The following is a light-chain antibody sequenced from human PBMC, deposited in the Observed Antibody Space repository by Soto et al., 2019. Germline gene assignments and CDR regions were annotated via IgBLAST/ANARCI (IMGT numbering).Light chain of an antibody. J-gene: IGLJ1*01. V-gene: IGLV2-14*01. Sequence: QSALTQPASVSGSPGQSITISCTGTSSDVGGYNYVSWYQQYPGKAPKLMIYDVSNRPSGVSNRFSGSKSGNTVSLTISGLQAEDEADYYCSSYTSSSPYVFGTGTKLTVL. CDR3: SSYTSSSPYV. CDR1: SSDVGGYNY. CDR2: DVS.